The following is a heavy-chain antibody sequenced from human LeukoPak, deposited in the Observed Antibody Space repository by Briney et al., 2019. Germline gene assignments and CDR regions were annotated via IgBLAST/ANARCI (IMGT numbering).Heavy chain of an antibody. CDR1: GCTFTSYD. Sequence: ASVKVSCKASGCTFTSYDINWVRQATGQGLEWMGWMNPNSGNTGYAQKFQGRVTITRNTSISTAYMELSSLRSEDTAVYYCAKSLETYYYDSSGYGDAFDIWGQGTMVTVSS. V-gene: IGHV1-8*03. J-gene: IGHJ3*02. CDR2: MNPNSGNT. D-gene: IGHD3-22*01. CDR3: AKSLETYYYDSSGYGDAFDI.